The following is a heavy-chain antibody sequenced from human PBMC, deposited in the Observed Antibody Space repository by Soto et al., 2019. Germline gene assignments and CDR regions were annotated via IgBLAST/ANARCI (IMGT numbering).Heavy chain of an antibody. J-gene: IGHJ4*02. Sequence: GGSLRLSCAASGFTFSDHYMDWVRQAPGKGLEWVGRTRNKANSYTTEYAASGKGRFTISRDDSKNSLYLQMNSLKTEDTAVYYCARGLDYGDSYYFDYWGQGTLVTVSS. V-gene: IGHV3-72*01. CDR3: ARGLDYGDSYYFDY. D-gene: IGHD4-17*01. CDR1: GFTFSDHY. CDR2: TRNKANSYTT.